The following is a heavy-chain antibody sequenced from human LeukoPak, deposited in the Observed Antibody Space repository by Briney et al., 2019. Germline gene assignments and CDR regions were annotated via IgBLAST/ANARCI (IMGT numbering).Heavy chain of an antibody. CDR3: ARLGDSSRYYSPVP. CDR1: GYSFTSYW. CDR2: IYPGVSDT. V-gene: IGHV5-51*01. J-gene: IGHJ4*02. Sequence: GESLKIYCKGSGYSFTSYWIVWVRQMPATRLEWMGLIYPGVSDTSYSPSFPDQATLSVDKSISTAYLQWTSLYASHTAVHYFARLGDSSRYYSPVPWGQGTLVSVFS. D-gene: IGHD3-22*01.